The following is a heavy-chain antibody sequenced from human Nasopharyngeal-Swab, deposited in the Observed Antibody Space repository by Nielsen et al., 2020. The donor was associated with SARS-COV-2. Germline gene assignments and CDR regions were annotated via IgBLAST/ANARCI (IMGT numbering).Heavy chain of an antibody. Sequence: GESLKISCAASGFRFGTYWMHWVRQAPGEGLMWVSQINDDGSSTNYADSVKGRFTISRDNTKNTLYLQMHSLRAEDTAVYYCARDRDGWERRDAFDIWGQGTMVTVSS. V-gene: IGHV3-74*01. D-gene: IGHD1-26*01. J-gene: IGHJ3*02. CDR3: ARDRDGWERRDAFDI. CDR1: GFRFGTYW. CDR2: INDDGSST.